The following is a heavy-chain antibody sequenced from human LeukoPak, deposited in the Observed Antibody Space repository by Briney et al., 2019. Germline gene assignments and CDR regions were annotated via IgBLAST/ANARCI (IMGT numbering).Heavy chain of an antibody. Sequence: ASVKVSCKASGYTFTGYYMHWLRQAPGQGLEWMGWINPNSGGTNYAQKFQGRVTMTRDTSISTAYMELSRLRSDDTAVYYCARDGIASDIVVVPAAKRIYYYYYMDVWGKGTTVTVSS. CDR2: INPNSGGT. J-gene: IGHJ6*03. D-gene: IGHD2-2*01. CDR3: ARDGIASDIVVVPAAKRIYYYYYMDV. CDR1: GYTFTGYY. V-gene: IGHV1-2*02.